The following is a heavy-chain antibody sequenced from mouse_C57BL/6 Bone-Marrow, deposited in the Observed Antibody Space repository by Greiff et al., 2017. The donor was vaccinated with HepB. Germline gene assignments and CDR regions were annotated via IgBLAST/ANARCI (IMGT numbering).Heavy chain of an antibody. CDR2: IRNKANGYTT. CDR3: ARYRYYGSSLYWYFDV. V-gene: IGHV7-3*01. J-gene: IGHJ1*03. D-gene: IGHD1-1*01. Sequence: EVKLVESGGGLVQPGGSLSLSCAASGFTFTDYYMSWVRQPPGKALEWLGFIRNKANGYTTEYSASVKGRFTISSDNSQSILYLQMNALRAEDSATYYCARYRYYGSSLYWYFDVWGTGTTVTVSS. CDR1: GFTFTDYY.